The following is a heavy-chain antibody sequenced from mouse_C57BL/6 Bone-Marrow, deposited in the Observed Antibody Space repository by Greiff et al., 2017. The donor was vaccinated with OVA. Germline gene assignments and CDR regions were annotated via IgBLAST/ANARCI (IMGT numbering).Heavy chain of an antibody. CDR3: ARSNYGSSLRNY. D-gene: IGHD1-1*01. V-gene: IGHV1-82*01. CDR1: GYAFSSSW. CDR2: IYPGDGDT. J-gene: IGHJ2*01. Sequence: VQLQESGPELVKPGASVKISCKASGYAFSSSWMNWVKQRPGKGLEWIGRIYPGDGDTNYNGKFKGKATLTADKSSSTAYMQLSSLTSEDSAVYFCARSNYGSSLRNYWGQGTTLTVSS.